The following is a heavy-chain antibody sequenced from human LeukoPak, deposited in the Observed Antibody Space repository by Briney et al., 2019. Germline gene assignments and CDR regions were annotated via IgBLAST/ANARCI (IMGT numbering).Heavy chain of an antibody. CDR3: AKEGPVSRTEVRVAFDY. D-gene: IGHD3-22*01. Sequence: GGSLRLSCSASGFTFSSYAMSWVRQAPGKGLEWVSAISGSGDYTYYADSVKGRFTISRDNSKNTLYLQMNSLRAEDTAVYYCAKEGPVSRTEVRVAFDYWGQGTLVTVSS. V-gene: IGHV3-23*01. J-gene: IGHJ4*02. CDR1: GFTFSSYA. CDR2: ISGSGDYT.